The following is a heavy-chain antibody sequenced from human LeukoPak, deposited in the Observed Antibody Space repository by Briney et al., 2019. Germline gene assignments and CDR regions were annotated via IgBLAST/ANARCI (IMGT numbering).Heavy chain of an antibody. V-gene: IGHV4-31*03. CDR3: ARAVGSTSWFDS. CDR1: GDLIIGAPYY. J-gene: IGHJ5*01. Sequence: SQTLSLTCSVSGDLIIGAPYYWSWVRQHPGKGPEWIAYTYYSGNTYDNPSLKSRVTLSVDTSKNQFTLNLTSVSAADTAVYFCARAVGSTSWFDSWGQGTLVTVSS. CDR2: TYYSGNT. D-gene: IGHD2-2*01.